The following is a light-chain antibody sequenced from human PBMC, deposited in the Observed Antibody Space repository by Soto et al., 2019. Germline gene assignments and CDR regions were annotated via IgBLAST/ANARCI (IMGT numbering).Light chain of an antibody. Sequence: DIVMTQSPDSLPVSLGERATINCKSSQSVLYSSNNKNYLAWYQQKPGQPPKLLIYWASIRASGVPDRFSGSGSGTDFTLTISSLQAEDVAVCYCQHYYTTPRTFGQGTRLEIK. J-gene: IGKJ2*02. CDR1: QSVLYSSNNKNY. CDR3: QHYYTTPRT. CDR2: WAS. V-gene: IGKV4-1*01.